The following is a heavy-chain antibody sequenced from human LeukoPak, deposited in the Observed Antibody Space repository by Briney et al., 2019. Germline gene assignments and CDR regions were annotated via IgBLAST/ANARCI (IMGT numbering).Heavy chain of an antibody. CDR1: GFTFRSYA. V-gene: IGHV3-23*01. CDR2: ISGSGGDT. CDR3: AKTTAGYSSGRYPGWPIDY. D-gene: IGHD6-19*01. Sequence: GGSLRLSCAASGFTFRSYAIYWVRQAPGKGLEWVSGISGSGGDTYFSDSVKGRFTIYRDNSKNTVFLQMDSLRAEDTPVYYCAKTTAGYSSGRYPGWPIDYWGQGTLVTVSS. J-gene: IGHJ4*02.